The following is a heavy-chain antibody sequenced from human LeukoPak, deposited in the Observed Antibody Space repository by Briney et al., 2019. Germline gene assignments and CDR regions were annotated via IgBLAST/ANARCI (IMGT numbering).Heavy chain of an antibody. CDR2: FDQSGST. J-gene: IGHJ6*03. V-gene: IGHV4-38-2*02. D-gene: IGHD3-10*01. CDR3: ARGKPSYGSGTFYRPLEPNYMDV. CDR1: GYSISSGYY. Sequence: PSETLSLTCTVSGYSISSGYYWGCIRQPPGKGLEWIGSFDQSGSTYYNPSLKSRVTISVDTPKNQFSLKLSSVTAADTAVYYCARGKPSYGSGTFYRPLEPNYMDVWGKGTTVTVSS.